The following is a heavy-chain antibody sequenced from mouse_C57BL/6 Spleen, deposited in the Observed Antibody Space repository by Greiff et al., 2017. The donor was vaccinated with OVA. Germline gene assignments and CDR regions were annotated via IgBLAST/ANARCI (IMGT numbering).Heavy chain of an antibody. J-gene: IGHJ2*01. CDR2: INPNNGGT. CDR1: GYTFTDYY. Sequence: VQLQQPGPELVKPGASVKISCKASGYTFTDYYMNWVKQSHGKSLEWIGDINPNNGGTSYNQKFKGKATLTVDKSSSTAYMELRSLTSEDSAVYYCARWGYGSSPDYWGQGTTLTVSS. D-gene: IGHD1-1*01. CDR3: ARWGYGSSPDY. V-gene: IGHV1-26*01.